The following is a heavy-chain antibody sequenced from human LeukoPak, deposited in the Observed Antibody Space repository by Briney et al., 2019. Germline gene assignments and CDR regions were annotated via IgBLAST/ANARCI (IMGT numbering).Heavy chain of an antibody. CDR3: AREGDDYGGNSARH. CDR1: GGTFSSYA. CDR2: IIPIFGTA. V-gene: IGHV1-69*13. D-gene: IGHD4-23*01. Sequence: VASVKVSCKASGGTFSSYAISWVRQAPGQGLEWMGGIIPIFGTANYAQKFQGRVTITADESTSTAYMELSSLRSEDTAVYYCAREGDDYGGNSARHWGQGTLVTVSS. J-gene: IGHJ4*02.